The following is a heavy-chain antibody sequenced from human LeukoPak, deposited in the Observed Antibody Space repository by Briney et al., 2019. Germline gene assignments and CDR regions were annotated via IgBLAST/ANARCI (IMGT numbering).Heavy chain of an antibody. CDR2: IKQDGREK. J-gene: IGHJ4*02. CDR3: ARALRSTAM. V-gene: IGHV3-7*05. D-gene: IGHD5-18*01. Sequence: GGSLRHSCAAPGFTFSSFRMSSVRPAPGTGLEWVANIKQDGREKNYVDSVKGRFTISRDNAKNSLYLQMNSLRAEDTAVYYCARALRSTAMWGQGTLVTVSS. CDR1: GFTFSSFR.